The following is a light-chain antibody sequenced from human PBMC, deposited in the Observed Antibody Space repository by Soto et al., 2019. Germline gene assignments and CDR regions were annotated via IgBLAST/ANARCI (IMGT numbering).Light chain of an antibody. Sequence: EIVMTQSPATLSVSPGERATLSCRASQSVSSNLAWYQQKPGQTPKLNIYVASTRATGIPARFSGSGSGTEFTLTISSLQSEDFAVYYCQKYNVWPLTFGGGTKVEFK. CDR1: QSVSSN. J-gene: IGKJ4*01. CDR2: VAS. V-gene: IGKV3-15*01. CDR3: QKYNVWPLT.